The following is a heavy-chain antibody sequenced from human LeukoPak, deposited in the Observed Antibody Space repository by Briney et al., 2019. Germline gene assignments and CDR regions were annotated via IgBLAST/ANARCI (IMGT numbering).Heavy chain of an antibody. J-gene: IGHJ6*02. CDR1: GYTFTSYG. Sequence: ASVKVSCKASGYTFTSYGISWVRQAPGQGLEWMGGIIPIFGTANYAQKFQGRVTITADESTSTAYMELSSLRSEDTAVYYCAREVYAMYYYYGMDVWGQGTTVTVSS. CDR2: IIPIFGTA. V-gene: IGHV1-69*13. CDR3: AREVYAMYYYYGMDV. D-gene: IGHD2-8*01.